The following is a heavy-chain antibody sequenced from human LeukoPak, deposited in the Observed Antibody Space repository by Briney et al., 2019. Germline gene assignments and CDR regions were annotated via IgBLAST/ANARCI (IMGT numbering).Heavy chain of an antibody. J-gene: IGHJ6*02. CDR3: ARDGRIVVVPAANLVYYYGMDV. Sequence: GASVKVSCKASGYTFTSYGISWVRQAPGQGLEWMGWISAYNGNTNYAQKLQGRVTMTTDTSTSTAYMELRSLRSDDTAVYYCARDGRIVVVPAANLVYYYGMDVWGQGTTVTVSS. CDR2: ISAYNGNT. D-gene: IGHD2-2*01. V-gene: IGHV1-18*01. CDR1: GYTFTSYG.